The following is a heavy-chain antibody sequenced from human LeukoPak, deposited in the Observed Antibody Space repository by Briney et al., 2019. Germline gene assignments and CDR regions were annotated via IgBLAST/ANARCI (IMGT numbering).Heavy chain of an antibody. V-gene: IGHV3-23*01. J-gene: IGHJ6*03. Sequence: GGSLRLAWAAHGFTFGSVAISWVRQPPGKGLEWVGAISGSGGRPYYADSVKGRFTISRDNSKNTLYLQMTSLRAEDTAVYYCAKGTAYRPRANYMDVWGKGTTVTVSS. CDR3: AKGTAYRPRANYMDV. D-gene: IGHD2-2*01. CDR2: ISGSGGRP. CDR1: GFTFGSVA.